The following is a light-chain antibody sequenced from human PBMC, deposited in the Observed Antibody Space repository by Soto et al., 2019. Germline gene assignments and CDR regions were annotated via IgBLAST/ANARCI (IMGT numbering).Light chain of an antibody. CDR1: SSDVGSYNL. CDR3: CSCAGSSTYV. CDR2: EGS. V-gene: IGLV2-23*01. J-gene: IGLJ1*01. Sequence: QSVLTQPASVSGSPGQSITISCTGTSSDVGSYNLVSWYQQHPGKAPKLMIYEGSKWPSGVSNRFSGSKSGNTASLTISGLQAEDEADYYCCSCAGSSTYVFGTGTKVTVL.